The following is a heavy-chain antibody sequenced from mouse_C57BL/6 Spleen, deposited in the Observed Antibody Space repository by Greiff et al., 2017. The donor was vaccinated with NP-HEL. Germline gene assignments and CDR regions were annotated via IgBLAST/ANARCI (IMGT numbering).Heavy chain of an antibody. CDR1: GFTFSSYA. CDR3: ARGDGYYGFAY. D-gene: IGHD2-3*01. V-gene: IGHV5-4*03. J-gene: IGHJ3*01. CDR2: ISDGGSYT. Sequence: VMLVESGGGLVKPGGSLKLSCAASGFTFSSYAMSWVRQTPEKRLEWVATISDGGSYTYYPDNVKGRFTISRDNAKNNLYLQMSHLKSEDTAMYYCARGDGYYGFAYWGQGTLVTVSA.